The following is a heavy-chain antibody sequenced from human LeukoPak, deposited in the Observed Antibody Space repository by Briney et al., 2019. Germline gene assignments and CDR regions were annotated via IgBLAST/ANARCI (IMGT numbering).Heavy chain of an antibody. CDR3: ARASVVAA. D-gene: IGHD6-13*01. J-gene: IGHJ5*02. CDR1: GFTFSSYG. V-gene: IGHV3-64*01. Sequence: PGGSLRLSCAASGFTFSSYGMHWVRQAPGKGLEYVSAISSNGGSTYYANSVKGRFTISRDNAKNSLYLQMNSLRAEDTATYYCARASVVAAWGQGTLVTVSS. CDR2: ISSNGGST.